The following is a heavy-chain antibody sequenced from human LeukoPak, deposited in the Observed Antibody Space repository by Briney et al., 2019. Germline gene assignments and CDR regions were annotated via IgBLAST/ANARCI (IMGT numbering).Heavy chain of an antibody. Sequence: SETLSLTCAVYGGSFSGYYWSWIRQPPGKGLEWIGEINHSGSTNYNPSLKSRVTISVDTSKNQFSLKLSSVTAADTAVYYCARRKDSSGYFGRMGWFDPWGQGTLVTVSS. CDR1: GGSFSGYY. V-gene: IGHV4-34*01. D-gene: IGHD3-22*01. CDR3: ARRKDSSGYFGRMGWFDP. CDR2: INHSGST. J-gene: IGHJ5*02.